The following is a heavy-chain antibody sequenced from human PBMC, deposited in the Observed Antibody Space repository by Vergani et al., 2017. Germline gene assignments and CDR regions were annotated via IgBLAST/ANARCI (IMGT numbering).Heavy chain of an antibody. Sequence: QVQLQESGPGLVKPSETLSLTCTVSGGSISSYYWSWIRQPPGKGLEWIGYIYYSGSTNYNPSLKSRVTISVDTSKNQFSLKLRSVTAADTAVYYCARVLRRSYYYYMDVWGKGTTVTVSS. D-gene: IGHD4-23*01. J-gene: IGHJ6*03. CDR3: ARVLRRSYYYYMDV. CDR2: IYYSGST. V-gene: IGHV4-59*01. CDR1: GGSISSYY.